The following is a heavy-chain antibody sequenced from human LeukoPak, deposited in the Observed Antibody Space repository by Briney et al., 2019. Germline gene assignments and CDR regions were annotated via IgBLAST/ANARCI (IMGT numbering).Heavy chain of an antibody. CDR3: ARGSGGYYYYGMDV. Sequence: ASVKVPCKASGYTFTSYGISWVRQAPGQGLEWMGWISAYSGNTGYAQKFQGRVTMTRNTSISTAYMELSSLRSEDTAVYYCARGSGGYYYYGMDVWGQGTTVTVSS. D-gene: IGHD3-10*01. CDR2: ISAYSGNT. J-gene: IGHJ6*02. V-gene: IGHV1-8*02. CDR1: GYTFTSYG.